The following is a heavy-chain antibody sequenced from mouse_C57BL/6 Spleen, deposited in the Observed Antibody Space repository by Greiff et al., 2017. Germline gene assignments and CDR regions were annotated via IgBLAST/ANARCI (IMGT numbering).Heavy chain of an antibody. J-gene: IGHJ4*01. CDR2: IDPSDSYT. CDR3: ARSRGNYAMDY. CDR1: GYTFTSYW. Sequence: QVQLQQPGAELVKPGASVKLSCKASGYTFTSYWMQWVNQRPGQGLEWIGEIDPSDSYTNYNQKFKGKATLPVDTSSSTAYRQLSSLTSEDSAVYYCARSRGNYAMDYWGQGTSVTVSS. V-gene: IGHV1-50*01. D-gene: IGHD3-3*01.